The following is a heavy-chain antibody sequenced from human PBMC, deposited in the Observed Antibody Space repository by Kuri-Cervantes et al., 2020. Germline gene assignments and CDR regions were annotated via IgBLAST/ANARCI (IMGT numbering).Heavy chain of an antibody. J-gene: IGHJ4*02. CDR1: GFTFSNAW. V-gene: IGHV3-7*02. CDR3: AKGHSGYVAY. Sequence: GGSLRLSCVVSGFTFSNAWMSWVRQAPGKGLERVASIKQDGNEKYYVDSVKGRFTISRDNSKNTLYLQMNSLRAEDTAVYYCAKGHSGYVAYWGQGTLVTVSS. CDR2: IKQDGNEK. D-gene: IGHD1-26*01.